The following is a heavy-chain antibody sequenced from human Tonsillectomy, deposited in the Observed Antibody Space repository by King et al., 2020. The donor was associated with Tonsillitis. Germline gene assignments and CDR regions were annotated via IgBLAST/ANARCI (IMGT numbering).Heavy chain of an antibody. CDR3: ARDRDLRREMAWFDP. CDR2: ISAYNGNT. V-gene: IGHV1-18*01. Sequence: QLVQSGAEVKKPGASVKVSCKASGYTFTSYGISWVRQAPGQGLEWMGWISAYNGNTNYAQKLQGRVTMTPDTSTSTAYMELRSLRSDDTAVYYCARDRDLRREMAWFDPWGQGTLVTVSS. CDR1: GYTFTSYG. J-gene: IGHJ5*02. D-gene: IGHD5-24*01.